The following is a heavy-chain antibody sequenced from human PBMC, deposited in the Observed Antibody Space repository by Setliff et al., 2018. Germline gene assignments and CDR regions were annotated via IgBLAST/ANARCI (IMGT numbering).Heavy chain of an antibody. CDR2: IYYRGST. J-gene: IGHJ3*02. CDR1: GGSISSSSYY. V-gene: IGHV4-39*07. CDR3: ARGLYDYVWGTYRYHDAFDI. D-gene: IGHD3-16*02. Sequence: SETLSLTCTVSGGSISSSSYYWGWIRQPPGKGLEWIGSIYYRGSTYYNPSLKSRVTISIDTSKNQFSLKLSSVTAADTAVYYCARGLYDYVWGTYRYHDAFDIWGQGTMVTVSS.